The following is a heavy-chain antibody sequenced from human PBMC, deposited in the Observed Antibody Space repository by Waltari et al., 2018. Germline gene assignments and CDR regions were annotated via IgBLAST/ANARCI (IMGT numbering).Heavy chain of an antibody. V-gene: IGHV3-11*01. CDR2: ISSSGSTI. CDR1: Y. Sequence: YMSWIRQAPGKGLEWVSYISSSGSTIYYADSVKGRFTISRDNAKNSLYLQMNSLRAEDTAVYYCARELAVVTPIDYWGQGTLVTVSS. D-gene: IGHD2-21*02. CDR3: ARELAVVTPIDY. J-gene: IGHJ4*02.